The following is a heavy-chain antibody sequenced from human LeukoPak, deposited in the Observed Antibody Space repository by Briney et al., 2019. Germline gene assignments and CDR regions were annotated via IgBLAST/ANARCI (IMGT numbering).Heavy chain of an antibody. CDR3: ATLRDGYEFDY. CDR2: IYNSGTT. J-gene: IGHJ4*02. D-gene: IGHD5-24*01. Sequence: SETLSLTCSVSGGSIGSYCWSWIRQPPGKGLEWIGYIYNSGTTNYNPSLKSRVTISVDTSKNQFSLKLTSVTAADTAMYYCATLRDGYEFDYWGQGTLVTVSS. CDR1: GGSIGSYC. V-gene: IGHV4-59*01.